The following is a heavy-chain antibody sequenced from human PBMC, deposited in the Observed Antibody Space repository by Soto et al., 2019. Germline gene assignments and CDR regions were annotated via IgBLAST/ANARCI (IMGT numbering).Heavy chain of an antibody. D-gene: IGHD1-1*01. CDR3: ACFLQYGELFYVLAV. V-gene: IGHV4-59*12. Sequence: PSETLSLTCTVSGGSISSYYWSWIRQPPGKGLEWVGYIYYSGSTNYNPSLKSRVTISVDTSKNQFSLKLSSVTAADTAVYYCACFLQYGELFYVLAVPAQRTTVTVS. J-gene: IGHJ6*02. CDR2: IYYSGST. CDR1: GGSISSYY.